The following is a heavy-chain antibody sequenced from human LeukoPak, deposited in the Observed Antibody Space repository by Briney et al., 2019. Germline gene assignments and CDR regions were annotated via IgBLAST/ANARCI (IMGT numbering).Heavy chain of an antibody. CDR3: ARDLANWYFDL. CDR1: GFTFSSYA. Sequence: GGSLRLSCVASGFTFSSYAMHWVRQAPGKGLEWAAVISYDGSNKYYADSVKGRFTISKDNFENTLYLEMNSLRPEDTAVYYCARDLANWYFDLWGRGTLVTVSS. CDR2: ISYDGSNK. V-gene: IGHV3-30-3*01. J-gene: IGHJ2*01.